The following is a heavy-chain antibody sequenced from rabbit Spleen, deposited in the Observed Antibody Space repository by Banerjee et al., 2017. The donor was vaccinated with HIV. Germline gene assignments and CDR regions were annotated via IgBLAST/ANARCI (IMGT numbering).Heavy chain of an antibody. V-gene: IGHV1S45*01. D-gene: IGHD6-1*01. Sequence: QQQLEESGGGLVKPEGSLTLTCTASGFSFSSSYWICWVRQAPGKGLEWIACIYAHSSGSTAYASWAKGRFTIAKTSSTTVTLQMTSLTAADTATYFCVREAGYGGYGDGNLWGQGPWSPS. CDR3: VREAGYGGYGDGNL. J-gene: IGHJ4*01. CDR2: IYAHSSGST. CDR1: GFSFSSSYW.